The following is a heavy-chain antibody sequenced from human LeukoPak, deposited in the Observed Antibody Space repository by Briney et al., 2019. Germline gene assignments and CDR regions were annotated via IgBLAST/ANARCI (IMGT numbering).Heavy chain of an antibody. Sequence: SETLSLTCTVSGDSIRNYYWSWIRQPPGKGLEWIGYIHYSGRTNYSPSLKRRVTMSVDTSKNQFSLRLSSVTAADTAFYYCARLSNPYGGFHLDFWGQGTLVTVPS. J-gene: IGHJ4*02. CDR3: ARLSNPYGGFHLDF. CDR1: GDSIRNYY. V-gene: IGHV4-59*08. CDR2: IHYSGRT. D-gene: IGHD3-10*01.